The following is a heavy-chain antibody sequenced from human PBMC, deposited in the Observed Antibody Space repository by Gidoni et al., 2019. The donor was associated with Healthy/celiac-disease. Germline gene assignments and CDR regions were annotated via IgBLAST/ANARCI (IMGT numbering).Heavy chain of an antibody. D-gene: IGHD6-13*01. CDR1: GGSISSSSYY. Sequence: QLQLQESGPGLVKPSETLSLTCTVSGGSISSSSYYLGWIRQPPGKGLEWIGSIYYSGSTYYNPSLKRRVTISVDKFKNQFSLKLSSVTAADTAVYYCATYAYSSSWSSTLYYFDYWGQGTLVTVSS. CDR2: IYYSGST. CDR3: ATYAYSSSWSSTLYYFDY. J-gene: IGHJ4*02. V-gene: IGHV4-39*01.